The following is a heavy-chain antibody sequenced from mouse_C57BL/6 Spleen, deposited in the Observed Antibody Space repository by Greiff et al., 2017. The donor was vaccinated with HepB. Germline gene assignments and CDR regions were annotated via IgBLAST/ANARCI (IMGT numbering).Heavy chain of an antibody. D-gene: IGHD1-1*01. CDR1: GYTFTSYG. Sequence: QVQLKQSGAELARPGASVKLSCKASGYTFTSYGISWVKQRTGQGLEWIGEIYPRSGNTYYNEKFKGKATLTADKSSSTAYMELRSLTSEDSAVYFCARGDYYGSSYPYYAMDYWGQGTSVTVSS. V-gene: IGHV1-81*01. CDR2: IYPRSGNT. J-gene: IGHJ4*01. CDR3: ARGDYYGSSYPYYAMDY.